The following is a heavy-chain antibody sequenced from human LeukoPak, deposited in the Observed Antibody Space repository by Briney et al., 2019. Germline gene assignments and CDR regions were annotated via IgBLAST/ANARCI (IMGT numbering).Heavy chain of an antibody. CDR3: ARRRVVVVAATVPSLKRYWYFDL. V-gene: IGHV4-34*01. CDR1: GGSFSGYY. J-gene: IGHJ2*01. CDR2: TNHSGST. Sequence: PSETLSLTCAVYGGSFSGYYWSWIRQPPGKGLEWIGETNHSGSTNYNPSLKSRVTISVDTSKNQFSLKLSSVTAADTAVYYCARRRVVVVAATVPSLKRYWYFDLWGQGTLVTVSS. D-gene: IGHD2-15*01.